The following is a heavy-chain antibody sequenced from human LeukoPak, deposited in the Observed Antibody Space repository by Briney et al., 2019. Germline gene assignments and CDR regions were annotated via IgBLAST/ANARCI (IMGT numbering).Heavy chain of an antibody. Sequence: PGGSLRLSWAASGFTFSSYSMNWVRQAPGKGLEWVSYISSSSSTIYYADSVKCRFTISRDNAKNSLYLQMNSLRAEDTAVYYCARGLRYCSSTSCQNLDAFDIWGQGTMVTASS. D-gene: IGHD2-2*01. V-gene: IGHV3-48*01. CDR3: ARGLRYCSSTSCQNLDAFDI. CDR1: GFTFSSYS. CDR2: ISSSSSTI. J-gene: IGHJ3*02.